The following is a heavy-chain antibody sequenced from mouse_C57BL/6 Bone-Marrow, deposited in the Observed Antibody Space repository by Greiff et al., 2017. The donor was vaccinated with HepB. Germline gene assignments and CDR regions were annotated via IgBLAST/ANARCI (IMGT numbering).Heavy chain of an antibody. CDR1: GYTFTSYW. CDR3: ARVGSNFWFAY. CDR2: IDPSDSDT. D-gene: IGHD2-5*01. J-gene: IGHJ3*01. Sequence: QVQLQQPGAELVKPGASVKLSCKASGYTFTSYWMQWVKQRPGQGLEWIGEIDPSDSDTNYNQKFKGKATLTVDTSSSTAYMQLSSLTSEDSAVYYCARVGSNFWFAYWGQGTRVTVSA. V-gene: IGHV1-50*01.